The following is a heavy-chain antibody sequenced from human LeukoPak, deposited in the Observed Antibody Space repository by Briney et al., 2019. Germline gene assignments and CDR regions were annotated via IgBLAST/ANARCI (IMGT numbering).Heavy chain of an antibody. CDR3: ATLKRGSIYGYFDF. CDR2: VLDSVRT. CDR1: GGSITSHY. J-gene: IGHJ4*02. V-gene: IGHV4-59*11. Sequence: SETLSLTCTVSGGSITSHYWSWIRQPPGKGLEWIAYVLDSVRTKDHPSLQSRLTLSADKSKNQFSLRLSSVTAADTAVYYCATLKRGSIYGYFDFWGQGIKVTVSS. D-gene: IGHD5-18*01.